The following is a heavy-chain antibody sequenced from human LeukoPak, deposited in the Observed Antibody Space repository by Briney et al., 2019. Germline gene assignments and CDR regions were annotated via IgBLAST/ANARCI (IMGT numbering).Heavy chain of an antibody. CDR3: ALLAVASDFDY. V-gene: IGHV3-48*03. CDR1: EFPFSIYE. J-gene: IGHJ4*02. CDR2: IGSSGTTV. Sequence: GGSLRLSCAVSEFPFSIYEMNWVRQAPGKGMEWVSNIGSSGTTVYYADSVKGRFSISRDNAKSSLSLQMNSLRVEDTAVYYCALLAVASDFDYWGQGALVTVSS. D-gene: IGHD6-19*01.